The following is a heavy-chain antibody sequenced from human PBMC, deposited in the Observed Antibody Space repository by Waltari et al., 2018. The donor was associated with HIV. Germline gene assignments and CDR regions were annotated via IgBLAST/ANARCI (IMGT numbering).Heavy chain of an antibody. CDR1: GFTFSSYS. V-gene: IGHV3-48*02. Sequence: EVQLVESGGGLVQPGGSLRLPCAASGFTFSSYSMNWVRQAPGKVLEWFSYISSSSSTIYYADSVKGRFTIARDNAKNSLYLQMNSLRDEDTAVYYCAGGLMTTSPTWGQGTLVTVSS. J-gene: IGHJ5*02. CDR3: AGGLMTTSPT. D-gene: IGHD4-17*01. CDR2: ISSSSSTI.